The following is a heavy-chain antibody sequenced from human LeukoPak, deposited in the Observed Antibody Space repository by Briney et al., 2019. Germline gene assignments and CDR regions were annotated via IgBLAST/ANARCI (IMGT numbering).Heavy chain of an antibody. CDR2: IYHSGST. CDR1: GGSISSGGYS. CDR3: ARVAVGDINWFDT. D-gene: IGHD3-10*01. J-gene: IGHJ5*02. V-gene: IGHV4-30-2*01. Sequence: SVTLSLTCAVSGGSISSGGYSWSWIRQPPGKGLEWIGYIYHSGSTYYNPSLKSRVTISVDRSKNQFPLKLSSVTAADTAVYYCARVAVGDINWFDTWGQGTLVTVSS.